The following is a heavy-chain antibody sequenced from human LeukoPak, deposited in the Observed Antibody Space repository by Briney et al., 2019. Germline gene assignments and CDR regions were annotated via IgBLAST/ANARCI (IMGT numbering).Heavy chain of an antibody. D-gene: IGHD4-17*01. CDR1: GFTFISYG. CDR2: IWYDGSNK. J-gene: IGHJ6*02. V-gene: IGHV3-33*01. CDR3: ARGMYGDYGLSPPGYYYYGMDV. Sequence: GGSLRLSCAASGFTFISYGMHWVRQAPGKGLEWVAVIWYDGSNKYYADSVKGRFTISRDNSKNTLYLQMNSLRAEDTAVYYCARGMYGDYGLSPPGYYYYGMDVWGQGTTVTVSS.